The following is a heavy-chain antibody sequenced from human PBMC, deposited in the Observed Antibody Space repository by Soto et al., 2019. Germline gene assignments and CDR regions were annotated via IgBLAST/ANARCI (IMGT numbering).Heavy chain of an antibody. V-gene: IGHV4-59*01. CDR3: ARVSVNPLFGLAILFHH. CDR2: VFAGGST. J-gene: IGHJ1*01. Sequence: TGKGLEWIGYVFAGGSTNYNPSLKSRVNISADASKKQVSLSLTAVTAADTAVYFCARVSVNPLFGLAILFHHWG. D-gene: IGHD2-2*02.